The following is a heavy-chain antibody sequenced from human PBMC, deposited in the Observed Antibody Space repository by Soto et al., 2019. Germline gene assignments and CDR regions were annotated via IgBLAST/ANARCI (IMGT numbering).Heavy chain of an antibody. D-gene: IGHD3-22*01. CDR2: ISGSGGST. CDR1: GFTFSSYA. J-gene: IGHJ4*02. Sequence: GALRLSCAASGFTFSSYAMSWVRQAPGKGLEWVSAISGSGGSTYYADSVKGRFTISRDNSKNTLYLQMNSLRAEDTAVYYCAKDRAMIVVVMGGFDYWGQGTLVTVSS. V-gene: IGHV3-23*01. CDR3: AKDRAMIVVVMGGFDY.